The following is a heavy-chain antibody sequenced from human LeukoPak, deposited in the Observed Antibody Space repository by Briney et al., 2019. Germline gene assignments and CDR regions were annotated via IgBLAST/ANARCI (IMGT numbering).Heavy chain of an antibody. Sequence: SSETLSLTCTVSGGSISSSSYYWGWIRQPPGKGLEWIGSIYYSGSTYYNPSLKSRVTISVDTSKNQFSLKLSSVTAADTAVYYCARVRRGSYYYDYWGQGTLVTVSS. CDR1: GGSISSSSYY. V-gene: IGHV4-39*07. D-gene: IGHD1-26*01. CDR2: IYYSGST. CDR3: ARVRRGSYYYDY. J-gene: IGHJ4*02.